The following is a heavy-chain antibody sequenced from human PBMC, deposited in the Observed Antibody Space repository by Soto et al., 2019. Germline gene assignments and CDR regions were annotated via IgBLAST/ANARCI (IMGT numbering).Heavy chain of an antibody. J-gene: IGHJ4*02. CDR1: GYRLTSYS. CDR3: ARFVSYYDFLNGYHHYLDY. D-gene: IGHD3-9*01. CDR2: IYAADSES. Sequence: GESLKISCKGSGYRLTSYSIAWVRQKPGKGLEWMGTIYAADSESKYSPSFQGQVSFSADKSNNTAHLHWSSLKASDTATYFCARFVSYYDFLNGYHHYLDYWGQGTPVTVSS. V-gene: IGHV5-51*01.